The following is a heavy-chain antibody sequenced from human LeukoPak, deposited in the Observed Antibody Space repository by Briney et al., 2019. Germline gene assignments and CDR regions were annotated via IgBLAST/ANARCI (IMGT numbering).Heavy chain of an antibody. D-gene: IGHD4-11*01. CDR2: IKKDGSDK. CDR3: ARAFPTTEGAFDI. Sequence: PGGTLRLSCAASGFTFSSYGMSWVRQAPGKGLEWVANIKKDGSDKYYVASVKGRFTISRDNAKNSLYLQMTSLRAEDTAVYYCARAFPTTEGAFDIWGQGTMVTVSS. CDR1: GFTFSSYG. V-gene: IGHV3-7*04. J-gene: IGHJ3*02.